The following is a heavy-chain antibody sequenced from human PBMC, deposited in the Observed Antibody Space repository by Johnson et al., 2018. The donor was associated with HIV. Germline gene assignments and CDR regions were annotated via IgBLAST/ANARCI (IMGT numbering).Heavy chain of an antibody. Sequence: VQLVESGGGVVRPGGSLRLSCAASGFTFDDYGMSWVRQAPGKGLEWVSGIDWNGGRQGYVDSVKGRFTISRDNAKNSRSMEMNSLRAEDTALYYCARGRDSSGFNDAFDIWGQGTMVTVSS. V-gene: IGHV3-20*04. D-gene: IGHD3-22*01. CDR1: GFTFDDYG. CDR2: IDWNGGRQ. CDR3: ARGRDSSGFNDAFDI. J-gene: IGHJ3*02.